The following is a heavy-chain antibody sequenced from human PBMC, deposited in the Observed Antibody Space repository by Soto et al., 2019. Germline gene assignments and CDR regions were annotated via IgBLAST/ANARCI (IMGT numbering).Heavy chain of an antibody. Sequence: QVQLQESGPGLVKPSETLSLTCTVSGGSISSYYWSWIRQPPGKGLEWIGYIYYSGSTNYNPSLKSRVTISVDTSKNQFTLKLSSVTAADTAVYYCAREGVSSSWYNYYGMDVWGQWTTVTVSS. D-gene: IGHD6-13*01. CDR3: AREGVSSSWYNYYGMDV. CDR2: IYYSGST. J-gene: IGHJ6*02. CDR1: GGSISSYY. V-gene: IGHV4-59*01.